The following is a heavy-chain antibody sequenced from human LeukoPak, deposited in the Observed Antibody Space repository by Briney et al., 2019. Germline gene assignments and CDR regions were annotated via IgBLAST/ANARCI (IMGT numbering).Heavy chain of an antibody. Sequence: SETLSLTCTVSGGSISRNNYYWGWIRQPPGKGLEWIGSIYYSGSTYNNPSLKSRVSISVDTSKNQFSLELNSVTAAVTAMYYCARDVGPQQPVRENWFDPWGQGTLVTVSS. D-gene: IGHD6-13*01. V-gene: IGHV4-39*07. CDR2: IYYSGST. J-gene: IGHJ5*02. CDR3: ARDVGPQQPVRENWFDP. CDR1: GGSISRNNYY.